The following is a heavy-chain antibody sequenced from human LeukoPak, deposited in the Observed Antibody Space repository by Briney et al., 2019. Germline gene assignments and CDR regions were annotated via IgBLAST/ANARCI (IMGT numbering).Heavy chain of an antibody. CDR1: GFPFSDYS. CDR3: AGDQVCANDAFGC. CDR2: IPSGGTTT. J-gene: IGHJ3*01. D-gene: IGHD2-8*01. V-gene: IGHV3-11*01. Sequence: GGSLRLSCAASGFPFSDYSMHWVRQAPGKGLEWVSYIPSGGTTTYYADSVKGRFTISRDNARNSLYLRMNSLRVEDTAVYFCAGDQVCANDAFGCWGQGTMVTVSS.